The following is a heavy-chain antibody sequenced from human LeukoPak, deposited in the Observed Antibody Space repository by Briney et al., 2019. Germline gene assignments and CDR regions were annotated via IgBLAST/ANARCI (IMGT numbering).Heavy chain of an antibody. Sequence: GASVKVSCKVSGYTLTELSMHWVRQAPGKGLEWMGGFDPEDGETIYAQKFQGRVTMTEDTSTDTAYMELSSLRSEDTAVYYCATHYGDYVYFQHWGRGTLVTVSS. CDR1: GYTLTELS. J-gene: IGHJ1*01. CDR3: ATHYGDYVYFQH. D-gene: IGHD4-17*01. V-gene: IGHV1-24*01. CDR2: FDPEDGET.